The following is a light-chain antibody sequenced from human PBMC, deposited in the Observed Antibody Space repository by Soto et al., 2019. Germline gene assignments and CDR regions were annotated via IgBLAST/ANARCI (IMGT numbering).Light chain of an antibody. Sequence: EIVLTQSPGTLSLSPGERATLSCRASQSVSNNYLAWYQQKPGQAHRLLIYGASNRATGIQDRFSGSGSGTDFTLTIRRLEPEDFAVYYCKQYVSSPWAFGQGTKVDIK. V-gene: IGKV3-20*01. CDR1: QSVSNNY. CDR2: GAS. CDR3: KQYVSSPWA. J-gene: IGKJ1*01.